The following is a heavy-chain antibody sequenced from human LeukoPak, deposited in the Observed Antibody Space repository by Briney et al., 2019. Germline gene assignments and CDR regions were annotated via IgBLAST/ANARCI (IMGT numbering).Heavy chain of an antibody. J-gene: IGHJ5*02. V-gene: IGHV4-59*01. D-gene: IGHD2-2*02. CDR1: GGSISSYY. CDR3: ARGDCSSTSCYTRRYWFDP. Sequence: PSETLSLTCTVSGGSISSYYWSRIRQPPGKGLEWIGYIYYSGSTNYNPSLKSRVTISVDTSKNQFSLKLSSVTAADTAVYYCARGDCSSTSCYTRRYWFDPWGQGTLVTVSS. CDR2: IYYSGST.